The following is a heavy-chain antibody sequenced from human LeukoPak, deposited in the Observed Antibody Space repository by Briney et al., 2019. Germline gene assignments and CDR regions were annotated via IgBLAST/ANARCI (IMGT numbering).Heavy chain of an antibody. J-gene: IGHJ4*02. CDR2: IYYTGST. CDR3: ARHRAYSSSSPFDY. CDR1: GGSISSLY. D-gene: IGHD6-6*01. V-gene: IGHV4-59*08. Sequence: SETLSLTCSVSGGSISSLYWSWIRQPPGKGLEWIGYIYYTGSTNYNPSLKSRVTMFVDMSKNQFSLRLSSVTAADTAVYYCARHRAYSSSSPFDYWGQGTLVTAPS.